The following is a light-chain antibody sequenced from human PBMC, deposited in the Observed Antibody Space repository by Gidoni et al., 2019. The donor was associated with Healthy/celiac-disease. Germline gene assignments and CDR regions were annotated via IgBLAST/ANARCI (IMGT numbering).Light chain of an antibody. J-gene: IGKJ3*01. CDR1: QSVSSSY. CDR3: QQYGSSTGFT. CDR2: GAS. Sequence: DIVLTQSPVTLSLSPGERATLSCRASQSVSSSYLAWYQQKPGQAPRLLIYGASSRATGIPDRFSGSGSGTDFTLTISRLEPEDFAVYYCQQYGSSTGFTFGPGTKVDIK. V-gene: IGKV3-20*01.